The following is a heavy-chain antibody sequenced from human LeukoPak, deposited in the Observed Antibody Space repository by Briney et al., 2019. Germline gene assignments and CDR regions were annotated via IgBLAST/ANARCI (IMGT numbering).Heavy chain of an antibody. D-gene: IGHD2/OR15-2a*01. CDR2: TYYTSKWYN. J-gene: IGHJ3*01. CDR3: ARGRNSAFDV. Sequence: SQTLSLTCDISGDSVSSNGVAWNWIRQSPSRGLEWLGTTYYTSKWYNGYAVSVKSRITTNADTSKNQFSLQLNSVTPEDTAVYYCARGRNSAFDVWGQGTTVTVSS. CDR1: GDSVSSNGVA. V-gene: IGHV6-1*01.